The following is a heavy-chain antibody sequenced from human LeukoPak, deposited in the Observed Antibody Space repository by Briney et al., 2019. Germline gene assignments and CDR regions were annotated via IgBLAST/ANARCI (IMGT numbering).Heavy chain of an antibody. CDR2: RNPNSGNT. CDR3: ARIAAAGNRRLNY. J-gene: IGHJ4*02. D-gene: IGHD6-13*01. Sequence: ASVKVSCTASGYTFTSYDINWVRQATGQGRDWMGWRNPNSGNTGYAQKFQGRTTMTSNSSITTAYMELSSMTSEDTAVYYCARIAAAGNRRLNYWGQGTLVTVSS. CDR1: GYTFTSYD. V-gene: IGHV1-8*01.